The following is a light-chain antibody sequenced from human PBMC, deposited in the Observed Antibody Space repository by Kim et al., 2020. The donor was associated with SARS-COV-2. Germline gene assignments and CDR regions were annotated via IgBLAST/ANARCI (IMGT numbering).Light chain of an antibody. CDR2: LNSDGSH. CDR1: SGHRTYI. Sequence: QLVLTQSPSASASLGASVKLTCTLSSGHRTYIIAWHQQQPEKGPRFLMKLNSDGSHTKGDGIPDRFSGSSSGAERYLTISSLQSEDEADYYCQTWGTGFQVFGGGTQLTVL. J-gene: IGLJ2*01. V-gene: IGLV4-69*01. CDR3: QTWGTGFQV.